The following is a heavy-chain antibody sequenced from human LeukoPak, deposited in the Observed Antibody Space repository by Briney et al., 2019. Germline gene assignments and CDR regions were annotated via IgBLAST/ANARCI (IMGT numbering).Heavy chain of an antibody. CDR3: AKYGGNSGMAFDI. D-gene: IGHD4-23*01. Sequence: GGSLRLSCAASGFTFSAHWMSWVRQAPGKGLEWVANINLDESAKRYVNSVKGRFNISRDNAKNSLYLQMNSLRAEDTAVYYCAKYGGNSGMAFDIWGQGTVVTVSS. CDR1: GFTFSAHW. V-gene: IGHV3-7*01. CDR2: INLDESAK. J-gene: IGHJ3*02.